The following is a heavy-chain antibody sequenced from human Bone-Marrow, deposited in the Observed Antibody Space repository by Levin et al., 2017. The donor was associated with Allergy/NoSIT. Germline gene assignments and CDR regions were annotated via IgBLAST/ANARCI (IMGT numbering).Heavy chain of an antibody. CDR3: ARDAGWERITWFDP. V-gene: IGHV1-69*06. CDR2: IIPLFNTV. D-gene: IGHD4-23*01. J-gene: IGHJ5*02. Sequence: ASVKVSCKASGGTFSSSAISWVRQAPGQGLEWLGGIIPLFNTVNYAQKFQGRVTITADKSTGTAYMELNSLRYEDTAVYYCARDAGWERITWFDPWGQGTLVTVSS. CDR1: GGTFSSSA.